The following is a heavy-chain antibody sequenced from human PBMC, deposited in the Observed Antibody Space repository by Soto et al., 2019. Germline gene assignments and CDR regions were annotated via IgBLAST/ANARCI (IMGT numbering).Heavy chain of an antibody. CDR2: INHSGST. CDR1: GGSFSGSS. V-gene: IGHV4-34*01. CDR3: ARGPFWRGYYTPRTYYYYGMDV. Sequence: PSETLSLTCAVYGGSFSGSSWSWTGQPPGKGLEGFGEINHSGSTNYNPSLKSRVTISVDTSKNQFSLKLSSVTAADTAVYYCARGPFWRGYYTPRTYYYYGMDVWGQGTTVTVSS. J-gene: IGHJ6*02. D-gene: IGHD3-3*01.